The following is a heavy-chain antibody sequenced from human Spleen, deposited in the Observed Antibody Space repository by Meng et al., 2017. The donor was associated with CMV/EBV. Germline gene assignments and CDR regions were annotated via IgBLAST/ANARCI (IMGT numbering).Heavy chain of an antibody. J-gene: IGHJ4*02. CDR1: YNFRNYA. CDR3: ARQYYYGSGRANYFDY. D-gene: IGHD3-10*01. V-gene: IGHV3-30*04. CDR2: ISYDGSNK. Sequence: YNFRNYAMNWVRQAPGKGLEWVAVISYDGSNKYYADSVKGRFTISRDNSKNTLYLQMNSLRAEDTTVYYCARQYYYGSGRANYFDYWGQGTLVTVSS.